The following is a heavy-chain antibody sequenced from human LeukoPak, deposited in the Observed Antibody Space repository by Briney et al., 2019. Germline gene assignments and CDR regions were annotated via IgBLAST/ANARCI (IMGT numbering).Heavy chain of an antibody. D-gene: IGHD6-19*01. Sequence: SVKVSCKASGGTFSGYAISWVRQAPGQGREWMGGIIPIFGTANYAQKFQGRVTITTDESTSTAYMELSSLRSEDTAVYYCAREPPQSSSGWYNWFDPWGQGTLVTVSS. CDR2: IIPIFGTA. J-gene: IGHJ5*02. V-gene: IGHV1-69*05. CDR1: GGTFSGYA. CDR3: AREPPQSSSGWYNWFDP.